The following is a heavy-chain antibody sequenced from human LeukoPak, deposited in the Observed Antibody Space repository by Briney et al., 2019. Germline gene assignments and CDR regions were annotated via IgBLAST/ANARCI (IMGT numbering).Heavy chain of an antibody. V-gene: IGHV1-69*13. Sequence: GASVKVSCKASGGTFSSYAISWVRQAPGQGLEWMGGIIPIFGTANYAQKFQGRVTITADESTSTAYMELSSLRSEDTAVYYCARFGGEYSYGWSNYFDYWGQGTLVTVSS. CDR1: GGTFSSYA. CDR3: ARFGGEYSYGWSNYFDY. J-gene: IGHJ4*02. CDR2: IIPIFGTA. D-gene: IGHD5-18*01.